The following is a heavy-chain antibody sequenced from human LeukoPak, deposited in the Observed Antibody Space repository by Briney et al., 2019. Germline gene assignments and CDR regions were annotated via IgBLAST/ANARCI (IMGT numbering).Heavy chain of an antibody. CDR3: AGIAVAGTYY. J-gene: IGHJ4*02. CDR2: IYHSEST. CDR1: GYSISSGYY. Sequence: SETLSLTCTVSGYSISSGYYWGWIRQPPGKGLEWIGSIYHSESTYYNPSLKSRVTISVDTSKNQFSLKLSSVTAADTAVYYCAGIAVAGTYYWGQGTLVTVSS. D-gene: IGHD6-19*01. V-gene: IGHV4-38-2*02.